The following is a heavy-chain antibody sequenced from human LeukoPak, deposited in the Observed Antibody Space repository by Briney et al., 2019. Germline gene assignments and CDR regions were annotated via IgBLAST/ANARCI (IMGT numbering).Heavy chain of an antibody. V-gene: IGHV3-30*18. Sequence: XLRLSCEXSGFTFSRYGMHWVRQAPGKGLEWVAVISYDGSDKYYADSVKGRFTISRDNSKNTLYLQMNSLRAEDTAVYHCAKELYGKSWYEDWGQGTLVTVSS. CDR3: AKELYGKSWYED. CDR1: GFTFSRYG. CDR2: ISYDGSDK. J-gene: IGHJ4*02. D-gene: IGHD6-13*01.